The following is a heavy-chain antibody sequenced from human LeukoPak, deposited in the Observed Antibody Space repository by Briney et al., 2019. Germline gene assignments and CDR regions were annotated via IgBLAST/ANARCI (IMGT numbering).Heavy chain of an antibody. Sequence: SETLSLTCTVSGGSISNYYWSWIRQPPGKGLEWIGYIYYSGSTNYNPSLKSRVTISVDTSKNQCSLKLSSVTAADTAVYYWARGEEWDLLDWGQGTLVTVSS. D-gene: IGHD1-26*01. CDR1: GGSISNYY. CDR2: IYYSGST. J-gene: IGHJ4*02. V-gene: IGHV4-59*01. CDR3: ARGEEWDLLD.